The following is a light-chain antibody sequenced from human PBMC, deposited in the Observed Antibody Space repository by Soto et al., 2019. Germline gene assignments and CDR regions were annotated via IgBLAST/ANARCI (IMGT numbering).Light chain of an antibody. V-gene: IGLV2-23*02. CDR2: EVS. J-gene: IGLJ1*01. CDR3: CSYAGSNYV. CDR1: SGDIGTYNL. Sequence: QSARTQPASVSGSPGQSITISCTGTSGDIGTYNLVSWYQHHPGKAPKLMIYEVSKRPSGVSDRFSGSKSGNTASLTISWLQAEDEADYYCCSYAGSNYVFGSGTKVTVL.